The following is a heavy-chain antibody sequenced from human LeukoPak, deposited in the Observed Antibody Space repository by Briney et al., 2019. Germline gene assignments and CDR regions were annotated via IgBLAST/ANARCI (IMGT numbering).Heavy chain of an antibody. CDR2: INPNSGGT. V-gene: IGHV1-2*02. Sequence: ASVKVSCKASGYTFTDYYVHWVRQAPGQGLEWMGWINPNSGGTKYAQNFQGRVTMTRDTSISTAYMELSRLRSDDTAVYYCVRERREFFDYWGQGTLVTVSS. CDR3: VRERREFFDY. J-gene: IGHJ4*02. D-gene: IGHD3-10*01. CDR1: GYTFTDYY.